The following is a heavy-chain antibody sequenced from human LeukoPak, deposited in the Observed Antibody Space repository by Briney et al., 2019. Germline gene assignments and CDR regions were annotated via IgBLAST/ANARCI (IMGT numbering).Heavy chain of an antibody. CDR1: GFTFSNYA. Sequence: GGSLRLSCAASGFTFSNYAMSWVRQAPGKGLECVSSISGGSTYYAKSVTGRFTISRDNSKNTLYLQMNSLRAEDTAVYYCTDFENWGQGTLVTVSS. CDR2: ISGGST. V-gene: IGHV3-23*01. CDR3: TDFEN. J-gene: IGHJ4*02.